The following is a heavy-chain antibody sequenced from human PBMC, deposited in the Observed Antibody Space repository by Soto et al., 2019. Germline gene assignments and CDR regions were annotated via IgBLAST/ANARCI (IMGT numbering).Heavy chain of an antibody. Sequence: QVQLVQSGAEVKKPGSSVKVSCKASGGTFSSYAISWVRQAPGQGLEWMGGIIPIFGTANYAQKFQGRVTITADESTSTAYMELSSLRSEDTAVNYCVSGSPRTLETRWYFDYWGQGTLVTVSS. CDR1: GGTFSSYA. CDR3: VSGSPRTLETRWYFDY. V-gene: IGHV1-69*01. D-gene: IGHD2-15*01. CDR2: IIPIFGTA. J-gene: IGHJ4*02.